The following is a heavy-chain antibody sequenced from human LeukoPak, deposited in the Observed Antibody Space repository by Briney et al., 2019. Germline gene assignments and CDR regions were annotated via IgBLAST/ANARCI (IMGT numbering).Heavy chain of an antibody. J-gene: IGHJ6*02. CDR2: MDQDGSAK. CDR1: GFTFSDSW. D-gene: IGHD3-16*01. V-gene: IGHV3-7*01. CDR3: ATYTHWVAGDV. Sequence: GGSLRLSCAASGFTFSDSWMSWVRQAPGKGLEWVANMDQDGSAKGYVDSVKGRFTISRDNARNSLYLQMSSLRPEDTAVYYCATYTHWVAGDVWGQGTTVTVSS.